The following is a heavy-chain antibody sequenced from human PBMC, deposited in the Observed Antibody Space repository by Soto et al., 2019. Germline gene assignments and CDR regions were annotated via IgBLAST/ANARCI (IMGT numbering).Heavy chain of an antibody. CDR2: IIPIFGTA. D-gene: IGHD5-18*01. J-gene: IGHJ6*02. Sequence: QVQLVQSGAEVKKPGSSVKVSCKASGGTFSSYAISWVRQAPGQGLEWMGGIIPIFGTANYAQKFQGRVTITADKSTSTSDMELSSLRSEDTAVYYCARESDSYGTLYGMDVWGQGTTVTVSS. CDR1: GGTFSSYA. V-gene: IGHV1-69*06. CDR3: ARESDSYGTLYGMDV.